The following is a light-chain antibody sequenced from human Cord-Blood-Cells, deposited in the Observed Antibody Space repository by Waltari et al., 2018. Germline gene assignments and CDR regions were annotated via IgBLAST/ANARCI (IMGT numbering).Light chain of an antibody. V-gene: IGLV2-14*01. Sequence: QSALTQPASVSGSPGQSTTISCTGTSSDVGGYNYVSWYQQHPGKAPKLMIYHVSNRPSGVSNRFSGSKSGNTASLTISGLQAEDEADYYCSSYTSSSTLVVFGGGTKLTVL. CDR2: HVS. CDR1: SSDVGGYNY. CDR3: SSYTSSSTLVV. J-gene: IGLJ2*01.